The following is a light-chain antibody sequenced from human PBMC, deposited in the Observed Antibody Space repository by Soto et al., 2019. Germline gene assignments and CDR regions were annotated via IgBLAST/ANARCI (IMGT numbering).Light chain of an antibody. J-gene: IGLJ2*01. V-gene: IGLV3-21*04. Sequence: SSELTQPPSVSGAPGKTARITCGGNNIGSKSVHWYQQKPGQAPVLVIYYDSDRPSGIPERFSGSNPGNTATLTISRVEAGDEDDYYCQVWDSSSDHVVFGGGTKLTVL. CDR2: YDS. CDR3: QVWDSSSDHVV. CDR1: NIGSKS.